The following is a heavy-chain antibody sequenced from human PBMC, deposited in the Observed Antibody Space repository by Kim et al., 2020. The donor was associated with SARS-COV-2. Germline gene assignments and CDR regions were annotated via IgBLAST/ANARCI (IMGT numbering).Heavy chain of an antibody. V-gene: IGHV4-59*01. D-gene: IGHD3-10*01. Sequence: SETLSLTCTVSGGSISSYYWSWIRQPPGKGLEWIGYIYYSGSTNYNPSLKSRVTISVDTSKNQFSLKLSSVTAADTAVYYCARDHRFGGTWDYYYYYGMDVWGQGTTVTVSS. CDR3: ARDHRFGGTWDYYYYYGMDV. CDR2: IYYSGST. CDR1: GGSISSYY. J-gene: IGHJ6*02.